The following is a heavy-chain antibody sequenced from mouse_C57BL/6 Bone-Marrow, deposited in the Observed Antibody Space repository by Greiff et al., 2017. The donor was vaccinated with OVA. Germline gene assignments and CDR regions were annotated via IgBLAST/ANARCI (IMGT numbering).Heavy chain of an antibody. D-gene: IGHD1-1*01. CDR2: INPSSGYT. Sequence: VQLQQSGAELARPGASVKMSCKASGYTFTSYTMHWVKQRPGQGLEWIGYINPSSGYTKYNQKFKDKATLTADKSSSTAYMQLSSLTSEDSAVYYCARDYYGRNFDVWGTGTTVTVSS. CDR1: GYTFTSYT. J-gene: IGHJ1*03. V-gene: IGHV1-4*01. CDR3: ARDYYGRNFDV.